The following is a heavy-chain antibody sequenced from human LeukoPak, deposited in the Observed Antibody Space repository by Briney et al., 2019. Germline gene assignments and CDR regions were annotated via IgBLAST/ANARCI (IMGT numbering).Heavy chain of an antibody. CDR3: ARGRKQWLVLRVSAYYDL. V-gene: IGHV3-30-3*01. CDR1: GFTFSSYA. Sequence: GGSLRLSCAASGFTFSSYAMHWVRQAPGKGLEWVAVISYDGSNKYYADSLKGRFTISRDNSKNTLYLQMNSLRAEATADYVWARGRKQWLVLRVSAYYDLLGQGTLVTGSS. J-gene: IGHJ4*02. D-gene: IGHD6-19*01. CDR2: ISYDGSNK.